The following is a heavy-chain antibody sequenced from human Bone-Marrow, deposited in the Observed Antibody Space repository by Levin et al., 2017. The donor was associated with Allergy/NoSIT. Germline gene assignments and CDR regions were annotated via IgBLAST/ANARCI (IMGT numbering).Heavy chain of an antibody. V-gene: IGHV1-2*01. CDR3: ARIGSNHSFDA. Sequence: ASVKVSCKTSGYTFTAYYMHCVRQAPGQGLEWLGRINPSTGVTAYVQKFQCRVTTTSDTSISTAYMELNRLRSDETAVDYWARIGSNHSFDAWGQRTLVTVSS. CDR1: GYTFTAYY. CDR2: INPSTGVT. D-gene: IGHD1-14*01. J-gene: IGHJ4*02.